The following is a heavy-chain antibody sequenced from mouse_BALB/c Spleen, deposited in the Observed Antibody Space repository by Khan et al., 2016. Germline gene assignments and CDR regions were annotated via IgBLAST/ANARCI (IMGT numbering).Heavy chain of an antibody. D-gene: IGHD1-1*01. Sequence: DLVKPGASVKLSCKASGYTFTSYWINWIKQRPGQGLEWIGRIAPGSGSTYYNEMFKGKATLTVDTSSSTAYIQLSSLSSEDSAVYFCARYYGSSYYFVYWGQGTTLTVSS. J-gene: IGHJ2*01. CDR1: GYTFTSYW. CDR3: ARYYGSSYYFVY. V-gene: IGHV1S41*01. CDR2: IAPGSGST.